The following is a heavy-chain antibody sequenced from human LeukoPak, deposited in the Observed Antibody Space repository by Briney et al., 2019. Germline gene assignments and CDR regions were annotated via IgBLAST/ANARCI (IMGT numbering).Heavy chain of an antibody. CDR1: GYTFTSHS. CDR2: ISAYNGNT. Sequence: GASVKVSCKASGYTFTSHSISWVRQAPGQGLEWMGWISAYNGNTNYAQKLQGRVTMTTDTSTSTAYMELRSLRSDDTAVYYCARVGYSSGWYSGKDYWGQGTLVTVSS. CDR3: ARVGYSSGWYSGKDY. J-gene: IGHJ4*02. V-gene: IGHV1-18*01. D-gene: IGHD6-19*01.